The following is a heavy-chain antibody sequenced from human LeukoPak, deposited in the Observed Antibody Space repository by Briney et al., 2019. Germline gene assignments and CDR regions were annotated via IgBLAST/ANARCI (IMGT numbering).Heavy chain of an antibody. D-gene: IGHD2-2*01. CDR2: TYYRSTWYN. V-gene: IGHV6-1*01. CDR3: ARRLTQYDCFDP. J-gene: IGHJ5*02. Sequence: QTLSLTCAISGDSVSINSVTWNWIRQSPSRGLEWLGRTYYRSTWYNDYAVSVRGRITVNPDTSKNQFSLHLNSVTPEDTAVYYCARRLTQYDCFDPWGQGILVTVSS. CDR1: GDSVSINSVT.